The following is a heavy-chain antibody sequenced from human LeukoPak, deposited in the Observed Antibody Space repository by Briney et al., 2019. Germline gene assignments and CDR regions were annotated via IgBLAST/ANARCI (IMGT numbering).Heavy chain of an antibody. D-gene: IGHD1-26*01. CDR2: ISGSGGST. Sequence: GGSLRLSCAASGFTFSSYAMSWVRQAPGKGLEWVAAISGSGGSTYYADAVKGRFTISRHNSKNTLYLQMNSLRVEDTAVYYRAKDYRGSYLLYYFDYWGQGTLVTVSS. V-gene: IGHV3-23*01. J-gene: IGHJ4*02. CDR1: GFTFSSYA. CDR3: AKDYRGSYLLYYFDY.